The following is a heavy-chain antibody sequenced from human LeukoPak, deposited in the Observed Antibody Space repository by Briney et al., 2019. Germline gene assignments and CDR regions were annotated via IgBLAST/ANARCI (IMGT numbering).Heavy chain of an antibody. V-gene: IGHV4-30-2*01. J-gene: IGHJ4*02. CDR2: IYHSGST. D-gene: IGHD2-2*01. CDR1: GGSISSGGYS. Sequence: SETLSLTCTVSGGSISSGGYSWSWIRQPPGKGLEWIGYIYHSGSTYYNPSLKSRVTISVDRSKNQFSLKLSSVTAADTAVYYCARWKDCSSTSCYLLGLDYWGQGTLVTVSS. CDR3: ARWKDCSSTSCYLLGLDY.